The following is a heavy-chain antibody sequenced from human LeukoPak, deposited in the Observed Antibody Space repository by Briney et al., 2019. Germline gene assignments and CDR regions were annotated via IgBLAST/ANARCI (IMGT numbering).Heavy chain of an antibody. Sequence: GGSLRLSCAASGFAFSSYSMNWVRQAPGKGLEWVSSISSSSSYIYYADSVKGRFTISRDNSKNTLYLQMNSLRAEDTAVYYCAKPARTDYVDYWGQGTLVTVST. D-gene: IGHD1-14*01. V-gene: IGHV3-21*04. CDR2: ISSSSSYI. CDR3: AKPARTDYVDY. J-gene: IGHJ4*02. CDR1: GFAFSSYS.